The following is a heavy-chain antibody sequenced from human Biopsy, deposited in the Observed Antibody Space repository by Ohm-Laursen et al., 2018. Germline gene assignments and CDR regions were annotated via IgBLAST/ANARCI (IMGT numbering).Heavy chain of an antibody. CDR3: ARLAYSEYRRDPLDV. D-gene: IGHD5-18*01. CDR2: INPNNGGT. V-gene: IGHV1-2*02. CDR1: GYNFNAYY. J-gene: IGHJ3*01. Sequence: SVKVPCKASGYNFNAYYMQWVRQAPGQGLEWMGWINPNNGGTNYAHKFQGRVTMTRDTSISTAYMHLSGLTSDDTAVYYCARLAYSEYRRDPLDVWGQGTMVTVSS.